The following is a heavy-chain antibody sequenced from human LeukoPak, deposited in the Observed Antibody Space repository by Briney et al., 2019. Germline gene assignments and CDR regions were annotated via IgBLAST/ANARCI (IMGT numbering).Heavy chain of an antibody. CDR2: MNPVSGNT. D-gene: IGHD6-19*01. CDR1: GYTLSTYD. Sequence: ASVKVSCKASGYTLSTYDIIWVRQATGQGLEWMGWMNPVSGNTRCAQKFQGRVTMTRNTSISTAYMELSSLRSEDTAVYYCARRRYNTGSNYHYMDVWGNGTTVTVSS. V-gene: IGHV1-8*02. J-gene: IGHJ6*03. CDR3: ARRRYNTGSNYHYMDV.